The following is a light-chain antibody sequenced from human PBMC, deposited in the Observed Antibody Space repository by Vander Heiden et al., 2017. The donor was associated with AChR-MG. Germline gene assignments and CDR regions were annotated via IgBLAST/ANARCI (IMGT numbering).Light chain of an antibody. CDR1: QSGSSY. CDR3: QQRNNWAPFVT. Sequence: EIVFTHSPPTLSSSPGERAALSCRASQSGSSYLAWDKQKPGQAPRLLIYDACNSATGIPARFSGSWSGTDFALTISSREPEDFAVYYCQQRNNWAPFVTFGGGTKVEIK. CDR2: DAC. J-gene: IGKJ4*01. V-gene: IGKV3-11*01.